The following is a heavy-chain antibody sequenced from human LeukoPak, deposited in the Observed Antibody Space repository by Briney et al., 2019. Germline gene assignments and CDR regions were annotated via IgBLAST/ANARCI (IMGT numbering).Heavy chain of an antibody. V-gene: IGHV4-30-2*01. Sequence: SETLSLTCTVSGGSISSGGYYWSWIRQPPGKGLEWIGYIYHSGSTYYNPSLKSRVTISVDRSKNQFSLKLSSVTAADTAVYYCARVKKITPRFDYWGQGTLVTVSS. CDR1: GGSISSGGYY. D-gene: IGHD5-24*01. CDR3: ARVKKITPRFDY. CDR2: IYHSGST. J-gene: IGHJ4*02.